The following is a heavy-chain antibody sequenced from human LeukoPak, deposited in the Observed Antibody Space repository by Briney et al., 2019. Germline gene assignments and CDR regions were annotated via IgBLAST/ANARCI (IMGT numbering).Heavy chain of an antibody. CDR3: ARTHSSSWGITDY. J-gene: IGHJ4*02. V-gene: IGHV3-30*02. Sequence: PGGSLRLSCAASGFTFSTYGMHWVRRAPGKGLEWVAFIRNDGSTKYYADSVKGRFTLSRDNSKNTPYLQINSLRAEDTAVYYCARTHSSSWGITDYWGQGTLVTVSS. CDR1: GFTFSTYG. CDR2: IRNDGSTK. D-gene: IGHD3-22*01.